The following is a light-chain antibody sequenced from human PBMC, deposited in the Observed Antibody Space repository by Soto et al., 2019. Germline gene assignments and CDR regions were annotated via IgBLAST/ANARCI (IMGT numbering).Light chain of an antibody. Sequence: EIGLTQSPATVYVSAGERATVSCRAIQSVGGSSLAWYQQRPGQAPRLLIYDTSKRATGIPDRFSGSGSGTDFTLTISRLEPEDFAVYYCQQYQNSPQTFGQGTKVDIK. J-gene: IGKJ1*01. CDR1: QSVGGSS. CDR3: QQYQNSPQT. CDR2: DTS. V-gene: IGKV3-20*01.